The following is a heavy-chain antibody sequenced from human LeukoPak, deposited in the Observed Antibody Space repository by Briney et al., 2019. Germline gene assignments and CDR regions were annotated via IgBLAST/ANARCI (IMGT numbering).Heavy chain of an antibody. V-gene: IGHV3-48*04. D-gene: IGHD1-26*01. J-gene: IGHJ4*02. CDR1: GFTFSSYA. Sequence: GGSLRLSCAASGFTFSSYAMSWVRQAPGKGLEWISYISSSSTIYYADSVKGRFTISRDNAKNSLFLQMNSLRAEDTAVYYCAGRSYSDDYWGQGTLVTVSS. CDR3: AGRSYSDDY. CDR2: ISSSSTI.